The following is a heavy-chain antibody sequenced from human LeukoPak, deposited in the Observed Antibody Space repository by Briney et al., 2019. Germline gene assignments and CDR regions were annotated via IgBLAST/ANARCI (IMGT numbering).Heavy chain of an antibody. CDR2: INPSGGST. Sequence: GASVKVSCKASGYTFTSYYLHWVRQAPGQGLEWMGIINPSGGSTTSPQKFQGRVTMTSDTSTSTVYMELSSLRSEDTAVYYCARGDGIAVAGTEAYWGQGTLVTVSS. D-gene: IGHD6-19*01. J-gene: IGHJ4*02. CDR3: ARGDGIAVAGTEAY. CDR1: GYTFTSYY. V-gene: IGHV1-46*01.